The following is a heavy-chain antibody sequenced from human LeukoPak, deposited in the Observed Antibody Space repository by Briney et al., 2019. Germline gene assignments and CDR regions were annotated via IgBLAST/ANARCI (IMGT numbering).Heavy chain of an antibody. CDR3: AKAGMMDGDSSYFDH. D-gene: IGHD2-21*02. CDR2: IWYDGSNK. V-gene: IGHV3-33*06. CDR1: GFTFSSYG. Sequence: PGGSLRLSCAASGFTFSSYGMHWVRQAPGKGLEWVAVIWYDGSNKYYADSVKGRFTTSRDNSKNTLYLQMNSLRAEDTAVYYCAKAGMMDGDSSYFDHWGQGTLVTVSS. J-gene: IGHJ4*02.